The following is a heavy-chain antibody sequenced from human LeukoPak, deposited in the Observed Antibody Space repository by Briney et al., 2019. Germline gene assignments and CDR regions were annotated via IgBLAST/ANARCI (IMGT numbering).Heavy chain of an antibody. V-gene: IGHV1-2*02. CDR3: ARPSYCGGGCYYYFDY. CDR2: IKPNSGVT. D-gene: IGHD2-21*02. CDR1: GYTFSDYY. Sequence: ASVKVSCKASGYTFSDYYIHWLRQAPGQGLEWMGWIKPNSGVTNYARNFQGRITMTSDTSISTAFMELSSLRSDDTAVYYCARPSYCGGGCYYYFDYWGQGTLVTVSS. J-gene: IGHJ4*02.